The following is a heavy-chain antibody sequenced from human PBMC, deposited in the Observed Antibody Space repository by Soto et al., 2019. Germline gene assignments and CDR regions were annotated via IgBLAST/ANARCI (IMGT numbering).Heavy chain of an antibody. J-gene: IGHJ4*02. D-gene: IGHD2-2*01. Sequence: ESGGGVVQPGRSLRLSCAASGFTFSIYAMHWVRQAPGKGLEWVAVISYDGSNKYYADSVKGRFTISRDNSKNTRYLQMNSLRAEDTAVYYCARARLDTPALDYWGQGTLVTVSS. V-gene: IGHV3-30-3*01. CDR1: GFTFSIYA. CDR3: ARARLDTPALDY. CDR2: ISYDGSNK.